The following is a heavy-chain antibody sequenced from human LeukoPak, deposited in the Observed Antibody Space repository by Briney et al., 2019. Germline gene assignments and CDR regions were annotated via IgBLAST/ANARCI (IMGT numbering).Heavy chain of an antibody. CDR1: GGSISSHY. D-gene: IGHD3-22*01. V-gene: IGHV4-34*01. CDR3: ARGTYYYDSSGYTRNYYYYMDV. CDR2: INHSGST. J-gene: IGHJ6*03. Sequence: PSETLSLTCTVSGGSISSHYWSWIRQPPGKGLEWIGEINHSGSTNYNPSLKSRVTISVDTSKNQFSLKLSSVTAADTAVYYCARGTYYYDSSGYTRNYYYYMDVWGKGTTVTVSS.